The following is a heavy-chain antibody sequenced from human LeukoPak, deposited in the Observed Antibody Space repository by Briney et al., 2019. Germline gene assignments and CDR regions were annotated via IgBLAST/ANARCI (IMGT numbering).Heavy chain of an antibody. CDR3: ARVAARPYGGGDY. CDR2: ISSSSSYI. J-gene: IGHJ4*02. D-gene: IGHD6-6*01. CDR1: GFTFSSYS. Sequence: GGSLRLSCAASGFTFSSYSMNWVRQAPGKGLEWVSSISSSSSYIYYADSVKGRFTISRDNAKNSLYLQMNSLRAEDTAVYYGARVAARPYGGGDYWGQGTLVTVSS. V-gene: IGHV3-21*01.